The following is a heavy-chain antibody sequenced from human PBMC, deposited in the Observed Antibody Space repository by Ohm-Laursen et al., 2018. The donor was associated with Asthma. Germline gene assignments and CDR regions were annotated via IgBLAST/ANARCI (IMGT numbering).Heavy chain of an antibody. D-gene: IGHD1-26*01. CDR1: GYTFSRYS. V-gene: IGHV3-21*01. Sequence: SLRLSCTASGYTFSRYSMHWVRQVPGKGLEWVASISTASSFIYYADSVRGRFTTSRDNARNSVYLQMNSLRAEDTALYYWARIGPEWELPGREYSLHHWGEGTLVHVSS. J-gene: IGHJ1*01. CDR3: ARIGPEWELPGREYSLHH. CDR2: ISTASSFI.